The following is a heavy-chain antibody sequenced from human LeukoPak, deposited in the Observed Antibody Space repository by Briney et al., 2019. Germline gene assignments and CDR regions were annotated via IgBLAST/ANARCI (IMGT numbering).Heavy chain of an antibody. D-gene: IGHD1-26*01. V-gene: IGHV4-61*02. CDR1: GGSISSGTYY. Sequence: SETLTLTCTVSGGSISSGTYYWSWIRQPAGKGLEWIGRIYTGGSTNYNPSLKSRVTISVDTSKNQFSLKLSSVTAADTAVYYCARLGLRAGASNWFDPWGQGTLVTVSS. CDR3: ARLGLRAGASNWFDP. CDR2: IYTGGST. J-gene: IGHJ5*02.